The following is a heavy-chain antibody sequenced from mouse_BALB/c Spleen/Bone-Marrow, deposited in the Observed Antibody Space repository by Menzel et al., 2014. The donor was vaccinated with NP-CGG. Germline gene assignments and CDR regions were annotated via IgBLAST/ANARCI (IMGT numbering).Heavy chain of an antibody. Sequence: VQLQQSGAELVKPGASVKLSCTASGFNIKDTYMHWVKQRPEQGLEWIGRIDPANGNTKYDPKFQGKATITADTSSNTAYLQLCSLTSEDTAVYYCATLTTVVDAMDYWGQGTSVTVSS. CDR3: ATLTTVVDAMDY. J-gene: IGHJ4*01. CDR2: IDPANGNT. CDR1: GFNIKDTY. V-gene: IGHV14-3*02. D-gene: IGHD1-1*01.